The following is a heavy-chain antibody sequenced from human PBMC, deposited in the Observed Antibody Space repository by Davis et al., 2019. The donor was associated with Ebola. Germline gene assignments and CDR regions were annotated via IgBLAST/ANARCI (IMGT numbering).Heavy chain of an antibody. V-gene: IGHV1-3*04. J-gene: IGHJ3*02. CDR1: GYTFTTYA. D-gene: IGHD2-2*03. Sequence: ASVKVSCKASGYTFTTYAIHWVRQAPGQRLEWMGWINTGNSYTKYSQKFQGRVTITRDTSASTAYMELTSVRSEDTAVYYCARMDMADALDIWGQGTVVTVSS. CDR2: INTGNSYT. CDR3: ARMDMADALDI.